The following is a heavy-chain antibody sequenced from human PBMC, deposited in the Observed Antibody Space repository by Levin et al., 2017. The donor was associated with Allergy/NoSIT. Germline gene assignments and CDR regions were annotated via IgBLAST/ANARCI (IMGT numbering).Heavy chain of an antibody. CDR3: ARGGSCSTSCRDPFDI. V-gene: IGHV3-21*01. Sequence: GESLKISCAASGFTFSSFTMNWVRQAPGKGLEWVSSISFTSSYIYYADSVKGRFTISRDNAKNSLYLQMNSLRAEDTAMYYCARGGSCSTSCRDPFDIWGQGTMVTVSS. J-gene: IGHJ3*02. CDR2: ISFTSSYI. D-gene: IGHD2-2*01. CDR1: GFTFSSFT.